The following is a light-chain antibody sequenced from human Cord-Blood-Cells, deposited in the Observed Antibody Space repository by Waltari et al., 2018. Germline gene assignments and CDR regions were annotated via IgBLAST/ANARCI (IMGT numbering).Light chain of an antibody. V-gene: IGLV2-23*03. J-gene: IGLJ3*02. CDR2: EGS. Sequence: QSALTQPASVSGSPGQSITISCTGTSSAVGSYNLVSWYQQHPGKAPKLMIYEGSKRSSGVSNRFSGSKSGNTASLTISGLQAEDEADYYCCSYAGSSTFKVFGGGTKLTVL. CDR3: CSYAGSSTFKV. CDR1: SSAVGSYNL.